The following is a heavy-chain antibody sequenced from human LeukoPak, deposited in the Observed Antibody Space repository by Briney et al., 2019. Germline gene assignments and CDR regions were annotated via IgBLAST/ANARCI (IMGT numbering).Heavy chain of an antibody. D-gene: IGHD1-26*01. J-gene: IGHJ4*02. V-gene: IGHV3-74*01. CDR1: GFTLSNYN. Sequence: PGGSLRLSCAASGFTLSNYNMNWVRQSPGKGLVWVSRINTDGSSTSYADSVKGRFTISRDNAKNTLYLQMNSLRAEDTAVYYCARDPSYSENLDYWGQGTLVTVSS. CDR2: INTDGSST. CDR3: ARDPSYSENLDY.